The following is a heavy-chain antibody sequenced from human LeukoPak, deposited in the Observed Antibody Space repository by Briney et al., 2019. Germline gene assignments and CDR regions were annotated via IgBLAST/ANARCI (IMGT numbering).Heavy chain of an antibody. CDR1: GYTFTSYD. CDR3: ARPGAQYYYYYYMDV. Sequence: GASVKVSCTASGYTFTSYDINWVRQATGQGLEWMGWMNPNSGNTGYAQKFQGRVTMTRNTSISTAYMELSSLRSEDTAVYYCARPGAQYYYYYYMDVWGKGTTVTVSS. CDR2: MNPNSGNT. J-gene: IGHJ6*03. V-gene: IGHV1-8*01. D-gene: IGHD4/OR15-4a*01.